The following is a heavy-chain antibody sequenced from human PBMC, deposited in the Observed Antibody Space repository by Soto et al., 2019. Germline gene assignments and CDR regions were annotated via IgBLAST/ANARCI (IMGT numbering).Heavy chain of an antibody. CDR3: AVPPPSPNDSSSSYRVLSDY. CDR1: GFTFSSYA. J-gene: IGHJ4*02. Sequence: ELQLLESGGGLVQPGGSLRLSCAASGFTFSSYAMSWVRQAPGKGLEWVSAISGSGGSTYYADSVKGRFTISRDNSKNTLYLHMNSQRADITAIYHSAVPPPSPNDSSSSYRVLSDYWGQGTLVTVST. CDR2: ISGSGGST. D-gene: IGHD3-22*01. V-gene: IGHV3-23*01.